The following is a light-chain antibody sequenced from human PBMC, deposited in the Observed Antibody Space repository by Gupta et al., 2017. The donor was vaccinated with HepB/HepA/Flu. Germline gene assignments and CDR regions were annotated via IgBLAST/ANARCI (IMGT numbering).Light chain of an antibody. CDR1: STDVGNYNY. CDR3: CSDAGTYTYV. CDR2: DVI. V-gene: IGLV2-11*01. Sequence: QSALTQPRSVSGSPGQSVTISCTGTSTDVGNYNYVSWYQQHPGKAPKLMIYDVIKRPAGVPDRFSGSKSGNTASLTISGLKAEDEADYYCCSDAGTYTYVFGNGTKVTVL. J-gene: IGLJ1*01.